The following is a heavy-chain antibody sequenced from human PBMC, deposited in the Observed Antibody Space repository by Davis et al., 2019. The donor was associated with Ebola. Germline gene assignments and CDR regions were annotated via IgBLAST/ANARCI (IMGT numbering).Heavy chain of an antibody. D-gene: IGHD3-10*01. J-gene: IGHJ6*02. V-gene: IGHV4-31*03. CDR1: GGPITTGGYY. Sequence: PSETLSLICSVSGGPITTGGYYWSWIRQHPEKGLEWIGYIFYSGGTYYSPSLKSRVVISIDTSKNQFSLKLSSVSAADTAVYYCARDPGIRYGLDVWGQGTAVIVSS. CDR3: ARDPGIRYGLDV. CDR2: IFYSGGT.